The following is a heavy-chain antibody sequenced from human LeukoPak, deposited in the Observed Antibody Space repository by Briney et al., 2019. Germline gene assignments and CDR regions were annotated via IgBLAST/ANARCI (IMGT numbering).Heavy chain of an antibody. D-gene: IGHD1-26*01. CDR1: GYTFTSYA. CDR2: ISAYTSNT. J-gene: IGHJ4*02. Sequence: ASVKVSCKASGYTFTSYAMNWVRQAPGQGLEWMGWISAYTSNTHYAQKLQGRVTMTTDTSTSTAYTEGRSLRSDDTAVYYCAREVGRGFDYWGQGTLVTVSS. V-gene: IGHV1-18*01. CDR3: AREVGRGFDY.